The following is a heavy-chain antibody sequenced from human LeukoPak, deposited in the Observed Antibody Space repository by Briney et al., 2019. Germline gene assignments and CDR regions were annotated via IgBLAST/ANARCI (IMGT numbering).Heavy chain of an antibody. J-gene: IGHJ5*02. CDR1: GYSFTTYW. Sequence: GESLKISCKGSGYSFTTYWIGWVRQMPGRGLEWMGIIYPGDSDTRYSPSFQGQVTISADKSISTAYLQWSSLKASDTAMYYCAREYSTSSSWFDPWGQGTLVTVPS. D-gene: IGHD6-6*01. V-gene: IGHV5-51*01. CDR3: AREYSTSSSWFDP. CDR2: IYPGDSDT.